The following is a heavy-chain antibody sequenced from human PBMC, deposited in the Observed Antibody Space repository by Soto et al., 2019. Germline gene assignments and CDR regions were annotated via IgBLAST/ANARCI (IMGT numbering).Heavy chain of an antibody. CDR3: ARHGAVSSSAQFYYYYGMGV. Sequence: GESLKISCKGSGYSFTSYWIGWVRQMPGKGLEWMGIIYPGDSDTRYSPSFQGQVTISADKSISTAYLQWSSLKASDTAMSYCARHGAVSSSAQFYYYYGMGVWGQGTTVTVSS. V-gene: IGHV5-51*01. J-gene: IGHJ6*02. CDR2: IYPGDSDT. D-gene: IGHD6-6*01. CDR1: GYSFTSYW.